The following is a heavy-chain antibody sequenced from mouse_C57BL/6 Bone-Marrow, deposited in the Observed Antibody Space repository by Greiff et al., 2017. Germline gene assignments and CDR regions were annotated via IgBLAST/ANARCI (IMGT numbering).Heavy chain of an antibody. Sequence: EVKLVESGGDLVKPGGSLKLSCAASGFTFSSYGMSWVRQTPDKRLEWVATISSGGSYTYYPDKLKGRFTISRDTATNTLYLQLSSLKSEDTAMYYCARKGYGITTPWFAYWGQGTLVTVSA. CDR1: GFTFSSYG. D-gene: IGHD1-1*01. V-gene: IGHV5-6*02. CDR3: ARKGYGITTPWFAY. J-gene: IGHJ3*01. CDR2: ISSGGSYT.